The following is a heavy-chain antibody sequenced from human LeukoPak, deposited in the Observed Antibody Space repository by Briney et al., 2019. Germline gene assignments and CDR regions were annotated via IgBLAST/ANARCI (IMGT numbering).Heavy chain of an antibody. CDR3: ASTEIGYCSGGSCYNAFDI. Sequence: AGKGLEWIGRIYTSGSTNYNPSLKSRVTISVDTSKNQSSLKLSTVTAADTAVYYCASTEIGYCSGGSCYNAFDIWGQGTMVTVSS. V-gene: IGHV4-61*02. J-gene: IGHJ3*02. D-gene: IGHD2-15*01. CDR2: IYTSGST.